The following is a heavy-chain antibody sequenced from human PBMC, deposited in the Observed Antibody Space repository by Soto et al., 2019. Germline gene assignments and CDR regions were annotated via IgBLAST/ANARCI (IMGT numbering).Heavy chain of an antibody. Sequence: QITLKESGPTLVKPTQTLTLTCAFSGFALSTRGVGVGWFRQPPGRALECLALIYCDDDKRYSPSLHSRLTVTRETSKNRVVLTLTSMDPVYTATYYCAHRPYGYKYYFDYRGQGTLVGVSS. D-gene: IGHD5-12*01. V-gene: IGHV2-5*02. CDR2: IYCDDDK. CDR3: AHRPYGYKYYFDY. CDR1: GFALSTRGVG. J-gene: IGHJ4*02.